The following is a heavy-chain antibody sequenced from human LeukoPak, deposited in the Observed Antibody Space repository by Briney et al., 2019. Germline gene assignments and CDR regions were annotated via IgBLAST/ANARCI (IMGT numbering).Heavy chain of an antibody. Sequence: GGSLRLSCAASGFTFSSYGMHWVRQAPGKGLEWVAFIRYDGSNKYYADSVKGRFTISRDNSKNTLYLQMDSLRAEDTAVYYCAKDMDYDILTGYSALDYWGQGTLVTVSS. D-gene: IGHD3-9*01. CDR2: IRYDGSNK. V-gene: IGHV3-30*02. J-gene: IGHJ4*02. CDR1: GFTFSSYG. CDR3: AKDMDYDILTGYSALDY.